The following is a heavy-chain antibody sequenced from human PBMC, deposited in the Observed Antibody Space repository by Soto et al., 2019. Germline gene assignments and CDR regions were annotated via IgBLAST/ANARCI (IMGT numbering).Heavy chain of an antibody. J-gene: IGHJ4*02. V-gene: IGHV1-69*06. D-gene: IGHD5-12*01. Sequence: ASVKFYCKASGGTFSSYAISLVRQAPGQGLEWMGGIIPIFGTANYAQKFQGRVTITADKSTSTAYMELSSLRSEDTAVYYCASGVDIVATTFDYWGQGTLVTVSS. CDR2: IIPIFGTA. CDR1: GGTFSSYA. CDR3: ASGVDIVATTFDY.